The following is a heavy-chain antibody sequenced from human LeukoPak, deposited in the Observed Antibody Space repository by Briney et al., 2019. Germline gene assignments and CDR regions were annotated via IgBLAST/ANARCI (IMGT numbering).Heavy chain of an antibody. V-gene: IGHV4-34*01. J-gene: IGHJ3*02. D-gene: IGHD3-10*01. CDR1: GGSFSGYY. CDR2: INHSGST. Sequence: PSETLSLTCAVYGGSFSGYYWSWIRQPPGKGLEWIGEINHSGSTNYNPSLKSRVTISVDTSKNQFSLKLSSVTAADTAVYYCARGGLGYYGSGRPSDAFDIWGQGTMVTVSS. CDR3: ARGGLGYYGSGRPSDAFDI.